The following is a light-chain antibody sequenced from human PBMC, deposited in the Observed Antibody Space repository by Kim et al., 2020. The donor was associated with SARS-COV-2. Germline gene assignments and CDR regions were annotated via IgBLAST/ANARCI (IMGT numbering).Light chain of an antibody. CDR1: SSAVGRYNR. J-gene: IGLJ2*01. V-gene: IGLV2-18*02. CDR2: EVS. CDR3: SSYTDTNTLI. Sequence: GQSVTISCTGASSAVGRYNRVSWYQQPPGTAPKLIIYEVSNRPSGVPDRFSGSKSGSTASLTISGLQAQDEADYYCSSYTDTNTLIFGGGTRLTVL.